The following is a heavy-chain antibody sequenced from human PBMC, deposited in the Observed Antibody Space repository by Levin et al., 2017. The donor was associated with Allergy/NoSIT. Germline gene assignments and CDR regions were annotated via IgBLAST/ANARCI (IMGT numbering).Heavy chain of an antibody. V-gene: IGHV3-74*01. D-gene: IGHD6-13*01. CDR3: ARGSAAAGSVVDY. J-gene: IGHJ4*02. CDR2: ITNDGSST. Sequence: GGSLRLSCAASGFTFSAYWMHWVRQAPGKGLVWVSRITNDGSSTIYADSVRGRFTISRDNAKNTLYLQMNSLRVEDTAVYYCARGSAAAGSVVDYWGQGTLVTVSS. CDR1: GFTFSAYW.